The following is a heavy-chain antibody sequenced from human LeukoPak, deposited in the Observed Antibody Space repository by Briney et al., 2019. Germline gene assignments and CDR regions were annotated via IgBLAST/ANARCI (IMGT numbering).Heavy chain of an antibody. J-gene: IGHJ4*02. Sequence: GASVKVSCKVSGYTLTELSMHWVRQAPGKGLEWMGGFDPEDGETIYAQKFQGRVTMTEDTSTSTAYMDLRSLRSDDTAVYYCARDQFYRPYRGEAISFDYWGQGTLVTVSS. V-gene: IGHV1-24*01. CDR3: ARDQFYRPYRGEAISFDY. D-gene: IGHD3-10*01. CDR2: FDPEDGET. CDR1: GYTLTELS.